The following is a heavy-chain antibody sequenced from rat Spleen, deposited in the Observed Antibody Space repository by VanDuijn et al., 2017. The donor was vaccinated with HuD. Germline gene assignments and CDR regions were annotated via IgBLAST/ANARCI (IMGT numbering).Heavy chain of an antibody. D-gene: IGHD1-3*01. Sequence: EVQLVESGGGLVQPGRSMKLSCAASGFTFSNYGMAWVCQAPTKGLAWVATTSYDGSTTYYRDSVKGRFTISRDNAKNTLYLQMDSLRSEDTATYYCARQGGFNYGSYWGQGVMVTVSS. CDR2: TSYDGSTT. CDR1: GFTFSNYG. J-gene: IGHJ2*01. CDR3: ARQGGFNYGSY. V-gene: IGHV5-29*01.